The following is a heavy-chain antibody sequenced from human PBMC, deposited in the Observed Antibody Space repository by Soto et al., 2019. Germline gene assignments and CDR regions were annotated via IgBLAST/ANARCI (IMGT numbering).Heavy chain of an antibody. D-gene: IGHD2-21*02. V-gene: IGHV3-23*01. Sequence: SLRLSCAASGFSFIDYAINWVRQVPGRGLEYVAGIGGRGGNAFYADSMKGRFSISRDNSKSTVYLHMHNLRVDDSAMYYCAKARHSGDFAGSYDSWGQGTLVTVSS. CDR1: GFSFIDYA. CDR2: IGGRGGNA. J-gene: IGHJ5*02. CDR3: AKARHSGDFAGSYDS.